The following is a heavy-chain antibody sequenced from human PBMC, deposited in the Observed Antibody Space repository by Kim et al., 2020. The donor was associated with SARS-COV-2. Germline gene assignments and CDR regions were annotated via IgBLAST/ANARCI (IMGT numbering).Heavy chain of an antibody. CDR1: GGSISSSTYY. V-gene: IGHV4-39*01. CDR2: IYYSGST. CDR3: ASTRADLGPDYYGMDV. J-gene: IGHJ6*02. Sequence: SETLSLTCTVSGGSISSSTYYWGWIRQPPGKGLEWIGTIYYSGSTYYNPSLKSRVTLLVDTSKNQFSLKLRSVIAADTAVYYCASTRADLGPDYYGMDVWGQGTTVTVSS. D-gene: IGHD3-16*01.